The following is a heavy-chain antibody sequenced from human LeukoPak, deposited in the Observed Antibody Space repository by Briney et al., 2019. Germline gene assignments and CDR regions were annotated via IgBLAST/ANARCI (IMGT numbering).Heavy chain of an antibody. CDR3: ARDPPSDV. CDR2: INPNSGGT. V-gene: IGHV1-2*02. J-gene: IGHJ6*04. CDR1: GSTFTGYY. Sequence: ASVNVSCKASGSTFTGYYMHWVRQSPGQGREWMGWINPNSGGTNYAQKFQGRVTMTRDTSISTAYMELSRLRSYDTAVYYCARDPPSDVWGKGTTVTVSS.